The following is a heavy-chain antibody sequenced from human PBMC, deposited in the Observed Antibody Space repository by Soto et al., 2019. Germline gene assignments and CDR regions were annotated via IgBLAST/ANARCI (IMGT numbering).Heavy chain of an antibody. D-gene: IGHD4-17*01. CDR3: ASDGDSPKRFDY. Sequence: SLKVSCKASGGTFSSYTISWVRQAPGQGLEWMGRIIPILGIANYAQKFQGRVTITADKSTSTAYMELSSLRSEDTAVYYCASDGDSPKRFDYWGQGTLVTVSS. CDR1: GGTFSSYT. J-gene: IGHJ4*02. V-gene: IGHV1-69*02. CDR2: IIPILGIA.